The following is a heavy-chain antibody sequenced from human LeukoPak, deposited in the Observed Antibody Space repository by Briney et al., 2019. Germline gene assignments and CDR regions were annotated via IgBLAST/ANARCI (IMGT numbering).Heavy chain of an antibody. Sequence: SETLSLTCTVSGGSISSHYWSWIWQPPGKGLEWIGYIYYSGSTNYNPSLKSRVTISVDTSKNQFSLKLSSVTAADTAVYYCAGRAPPPGYSSSWYWFDPWGQGTLVTVSS. V-gene: IGHV4-59*11. CDR1: GGSISSHY. CDR3: AGRAPPPGYSSSWYWFDP. CDR2: IYYSGST. J-gene: IGHJ5*02. D-gene: IGHD6-13*01.